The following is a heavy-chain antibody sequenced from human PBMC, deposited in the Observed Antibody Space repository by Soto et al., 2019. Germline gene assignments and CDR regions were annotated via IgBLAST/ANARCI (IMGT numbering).Heavy chain of an antibody. CDR3: ARFWRGPAAIYYYYGMDV. Sequence: QVQLQESGPGLVKPSQTLSLTCTVSGGSISSGGYYWSWIRHHPGKGLEWIGYIYYSGSTYYNPSLKSRVTISVDTSKNQFSLKLSSVTAADTAVYYCARFWRGPAAIYYYYGMDVWGQGTTVTVSS. D-gene: IGHD2-2*01. CDR1: GGSISSGGYY. V-gene: IGHV4-31*03. CDR2: IYYSGST. J-gene: IGHJ6*02.